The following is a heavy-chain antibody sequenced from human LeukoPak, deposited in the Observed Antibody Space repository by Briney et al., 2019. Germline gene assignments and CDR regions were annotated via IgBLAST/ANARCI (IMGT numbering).Heavy chain of an antibody. D-gene: IGHD3-10*01. CDR1: EFTVSSNY. V-gene: IGHV3-53*01. Sequence: GGSLRLSCAASEFTVSSNYMHWVRQAPGKGLEWVSLVYIGGNTFYADSVKGRFTISRDNSKNTLYLQMNSLRAEDTAVYYCARGDGSGSYPGYYYGMDVWGQGTTVTVSS. CDR2: VYIGGNT. CDR3: ARGDGSGSYPGYYYGMDV. J-gene: IGHJ6*02.